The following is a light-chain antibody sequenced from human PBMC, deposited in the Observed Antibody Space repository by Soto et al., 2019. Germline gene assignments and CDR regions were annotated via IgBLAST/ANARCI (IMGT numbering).Light chain of an antibody. Sequence: EIVMTKSLAILSVSPGDRATLYCRAGQSVSHNFAWYQQKPGQTPRLVIYGASNRATGVPARFSGSGSGTDFTLTISSLQSEDFAVYYCLQYDDWHRTFGQGTKVDI. CDR3: LQYDDWHRT. CDR2: GAS. CDR1: QSVSHN. J-gene: IGKJ1*01. V-gene: IGKV3-15*01.